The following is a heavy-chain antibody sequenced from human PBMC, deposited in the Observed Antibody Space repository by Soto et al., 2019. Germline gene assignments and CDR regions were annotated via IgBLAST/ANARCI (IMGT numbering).Heavy chain of an antibody. V-gene: IGHV4-34*01. CDR3: ARGRRAENVLRYFDWPNNWFDP. J-gene: IGHJ5*02. D-gene: IGHD3-9*01. CDR2: INHSGST. Sequence: ASETLSLTCAVYGGSFSGYYWSWIRQPPGKGLEWIGEINHSGSTNYNPSLKSRVTISVDTSKNQFSLKLSSVTAADTAVYYCARGRRAENVLRYFDWPNNWFDPWGQGTLVTVSS. CDR1: GGSFSGYY.